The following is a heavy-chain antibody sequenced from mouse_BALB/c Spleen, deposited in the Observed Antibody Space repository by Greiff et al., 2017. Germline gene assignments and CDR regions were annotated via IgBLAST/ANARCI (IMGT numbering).Heavy chain of an antibody. CDR2: IDPETGGT. CDR1: GYTFTDYE. Sequence: VQLHESGAELVRPGASVTLSCKASGYTFTDYEMHWVKQTPVHGLEWIGAIDPETGGTAYNQKFKGKATLTADKSSSTAYMELRSLTSEDSSVYYCTRDGITTTWFAYWGQGTLVTVSA. CDR3: TRDGITTTWFAY. V-gene: IGHV1-15*01. J-gene: IGHJ3*01. D-gene: IGHD2-4*01.